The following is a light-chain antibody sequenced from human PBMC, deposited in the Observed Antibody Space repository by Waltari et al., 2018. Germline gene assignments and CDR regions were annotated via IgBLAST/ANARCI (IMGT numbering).Light chain of an antibody. J-gene: IGLJ2*01. CDR2: EVN. CDR1: ASVFGSRTL. V-gene: IGLV2-23*01. Sequence: QSALPRPAPLPGPLGQPIPIPALGTASVFGSRTLSPWYLQFPGKAPKLMIYEVNKRPSGISNRFSGSKSGNTASLTVSGLQAEDEGDYYCSSFADAVTLLFGGGTKVTVL. CDR3: SSFADAVTLL.